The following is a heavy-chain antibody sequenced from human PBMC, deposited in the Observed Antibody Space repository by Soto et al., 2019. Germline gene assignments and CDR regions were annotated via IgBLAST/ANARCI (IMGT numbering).Heavy chain of an antibody. V-gene: IGHV1-24*01. Sequence: ASVKVSCKVSGYTLTELSMHWVRQAPGKGLEWMGGFDPEDGETIYAQKFQGRVTMTEDTSTDTAYMELSSLRSEDTAVYYCATLGGVYGQSGDAFDIWGQGTMVTVS. CDR1: GYTLTELS. CDR3: ATLGGVYGQSGDAFDI. CDR2: FDPEDGET. D-gene: IGHD3-16*01. J-gene: IGHJ3*02.